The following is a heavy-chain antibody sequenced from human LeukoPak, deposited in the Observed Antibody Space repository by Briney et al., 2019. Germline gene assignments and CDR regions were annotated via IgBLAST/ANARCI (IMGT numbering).Heavy chain of an antibody. J-gene: IGHJ6*02. Sequence: PGGSLRLSCAASGFTFSSYEMNWVRQAPGKGLEWVSYISSSGSTIYYADSVKGRFTISRDNAKNSLYLQMNSLRAEDTAVYYCARRLTKEQHASVYYYYGMDVWGQGTTVTGSS. CDR2: ISSSGSTI. V-gene: IGHV3-48*03. D-gene: IGHD6-13*01. CDR1: GFTFSSYE. CDR3: ARRLTKEQHASVYYYYGMDV.